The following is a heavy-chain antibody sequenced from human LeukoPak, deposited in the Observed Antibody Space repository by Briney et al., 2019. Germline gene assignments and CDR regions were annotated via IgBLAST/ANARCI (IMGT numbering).Heavy chain of an antibody. CDR2: ISYDGSNK. V-gene: IGHV3-30*18. CDR1: GFTFSSYG. Sequence: GRSLRLSCAASGFTFSSYGMHWVCQAPGKGLEWVAVISYDGSNKYYADSVKGRFTISRDNSKNTLYLQMNSLRAEDTAVYYCAKDSWRSTTVTTRGIYYYYGMDVWGQGNTVTVSS. J-gene: IGHJ6*02. D-gene: IGHD4-17*01. CDR3: AKDSWRSTTVTTRGIYYYYGMDV.